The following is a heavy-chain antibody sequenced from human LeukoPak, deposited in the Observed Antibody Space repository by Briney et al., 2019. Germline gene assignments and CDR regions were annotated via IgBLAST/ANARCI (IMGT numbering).Heavy chain of an antibody. CDR3: ARYARELDY. CDR1: GFAYSDCY. D-gene: IGHD2-2*01. CDR2: IGGSGGDI. J-gene: IGHJ4*02. Sequence: KPGGSLRLSCADSGFAYSDCYMTWIRQAPGEELEYISYIGGSGGDITYADSVRGRFTVSRDNAKNSLYLQMNSLRVEDTAVYYCARYARELDYWGQGSLVTVSS. V-gene: IGHV3-11*01.